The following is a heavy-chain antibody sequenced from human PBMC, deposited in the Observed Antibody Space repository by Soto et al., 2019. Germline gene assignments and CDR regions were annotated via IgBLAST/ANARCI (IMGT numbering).Heavy chain of an antibody. D-gene: IGHD3-10*01. CDR3: ARDSAYFASGTYYIFDY. CDR1: GGSISSSNW. Sequence: SETLSLTCAVSGGSISSSNWWSWVRQPPGKGLEWIGEIYHSGSTNYNPSLKSRVTISVDKSKNQFSLKLSSVTAADTAVYYCARDSAYFASGTYYIFDYWDQGTLVTVSS. CDR2: IYHSGST. V-gene: IGHV4-4*02. J-gene: IGHJ4*02.